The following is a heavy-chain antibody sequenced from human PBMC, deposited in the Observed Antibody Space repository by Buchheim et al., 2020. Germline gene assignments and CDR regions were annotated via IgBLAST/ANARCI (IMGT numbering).Heavy chain of an antibody. CDR2: ISYDGSNK. V-gene: IGHV3-30-3*01. CDR1: GFTFSSYA. J-gene: IGHJ6*02. Sequence: QVQLVESGGGVVQPGRSLRLSCAASGFTFSSYAMHWVRQAPGKGLEWVAVISYDGSNKYYADSVKGRFTISRDNSKNPLYLQMNSLRAEDTAVYYCARDLTTSLLYTALDYYGMDVWGQGTT. CDR3: ARDLTTSLLYTALDYYGMDV. D-gene: IGHD5-18*01.